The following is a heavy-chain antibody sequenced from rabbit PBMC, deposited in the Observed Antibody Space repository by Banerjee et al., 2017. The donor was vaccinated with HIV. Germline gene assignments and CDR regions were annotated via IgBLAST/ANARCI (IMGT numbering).Heavy chain of an antibody. CDR3: ARSLTLGSGDFNFNL. Sequence: QSLEESGGDLVKPGASLTLTCTASGLDFSSGNMCWVRQAPGKGLQWIACIAAGSSGSTYTASWAKGRFTISKTSSTTVTLQMTSLTAADTATYFCARSLTLGSGDFNFNLWGPGTLVTVS. J-gene: IGHJ4*01. V-gene: IGHV1S40*01. D-gene: IGHD1-1*01. CDR1: GLDFSSGN. CDR2: IAAGSSGST.